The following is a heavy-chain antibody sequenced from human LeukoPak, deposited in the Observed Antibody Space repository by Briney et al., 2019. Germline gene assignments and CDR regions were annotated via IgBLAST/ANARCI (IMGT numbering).Heavy chain of an antibody. CDR2: ISSISITI. V-gene: IGHV3-48*01. Sequence: PSETLSLTCTVSGGSISSDNYYWGWIRQPPGKGLEWISYISSISITISYADSVKGRFTISRDNAKNSLYLQMNNLRIEDTALYYCTKTSLSDPSGHYYYMDVWGKGTTVTVSS. D-gene: IGHD3-3*01. CDR3: TKTSLSDPSGHYYYMDV. J-gene: IGHJ6*03. CDR1: GGSISSDN.